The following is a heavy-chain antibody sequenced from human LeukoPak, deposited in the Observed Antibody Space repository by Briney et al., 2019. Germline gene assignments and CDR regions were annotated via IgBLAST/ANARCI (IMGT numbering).Heavy chain of an antibody. V-gene: IGHV1-2*02. CDR2: INPNSGGT. CDR3: ARDMTWGIVVVVPAAPTFDY. J-gene: IGHJ4*02. CDR1: GYTFTGYY. D-gene: IGHD2-2*01. Sequence: GASVKVSCKASGYTFTGYYMHWVRQAPGQGLEWMGWINPNSGGTNYAQKFQGRVTMTRDTSISTAYMELSRLRSDDTAVYYCARDMTWGIVVVVPAAPTFDYWGQGTLVTVSS.